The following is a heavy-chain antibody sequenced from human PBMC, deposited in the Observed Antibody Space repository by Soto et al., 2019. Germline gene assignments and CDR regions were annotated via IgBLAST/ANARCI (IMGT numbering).Heavy chain of an antibody. CDR2: IKSKTDGGTT. CDR1: GFTFSNAW. D-gene: IGHD3-10*01. J-gene: IGHJ6*02. CDR3: TTGPLWFGDGRYYYYGMDV. Sequence: GGSLRLSCAASGFTFSNAWMNWVRQAPGKGLEWVGRIKSKTDGGTTDYAAPVKGRFTISRDDSKNTLYLQMNSLKTEDTAVYYCTTGPLWFGDGRYYYYGMDVWGQGTTVTVSS. V-gene: IGHV3-15*07.